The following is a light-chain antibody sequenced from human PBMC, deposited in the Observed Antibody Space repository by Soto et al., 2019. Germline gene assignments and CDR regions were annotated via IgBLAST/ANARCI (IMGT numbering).Light chain of an antibody. CDR1: QSVRSER. V-gene: IGKV3-20*01. Sequence: EIVLTQSPGTLSLSPVDRATLSCMASQSVRSERLAWYQQKRGQAPTLLIFDASSRASGTPERFSGSGSGTDFTLTISRLEPEDFAVYYCQEYDGAPPITFGLGTRLEIK. J-gene: IGKJ5*01. CDR3: QEYDGAPPIT. CDR2: DAS.